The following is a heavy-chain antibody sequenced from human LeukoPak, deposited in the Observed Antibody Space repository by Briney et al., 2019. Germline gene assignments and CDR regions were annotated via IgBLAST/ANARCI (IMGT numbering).Heavy chain of an antibody. Sequence: PSETLSLTCTVSGGSISSSSYYWGWIRQPPGKGLEWIGSIYYSGSTYYNPSLKSRVTTSVDTSKNQFSLKLSSVTAADTAMYYCARHGPYYYDSSGVDYWGQGTLVTVSS. D-gene: IGHD3-22*01. J-gene: IGHJ4*02. CDR1: GGSISSSSYY. V-gene: IGHV4-39*01. CDR3: ARHGPYYYDSSGVDY. CDR2: IYYSGST.